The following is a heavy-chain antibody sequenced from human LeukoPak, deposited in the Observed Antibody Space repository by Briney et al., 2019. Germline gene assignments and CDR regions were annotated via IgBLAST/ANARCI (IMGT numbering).Heavy chain of an antibody. CDR1: GGSFSGYY. V-gene: IGHV4-34*01. CDR3: ARELRYKPLYWYFDL. J-gene: IGHJ2*01. D-gene: IGHD1-1*01. CDR2: INHSGST. Sequence: SETLSLTCAVYGGSFSGYYWSWIRQPPGKGLEWIGEINHSGSTNYNPSLKGRVTISVDTSKNQFSLKLSSVTAADTAVYYCARELRYKPLYWYFDLWGRGTLVTVSS.